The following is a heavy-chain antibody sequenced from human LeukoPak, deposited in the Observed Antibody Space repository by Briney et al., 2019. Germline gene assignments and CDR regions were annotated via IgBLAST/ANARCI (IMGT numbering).Heavy chain of an antibody. CDR1: GGSISSGSYY. V-gene: IGHV4-61*02. Sequence: PSETLSLTCTVSGGSISSGSYYWSWIRQPAGKGLEWIGRIYTSGSTNYNPSLKSRVTISVDTSKNQFSLKLSSVTAADTAVYYCARVNYDILTGYSRGAFDIWGQGTMVTVSS. J-gene: IGHJ3*02. CDR2: IYTSGST. D-gene: IGHD3-9*01. CDR3: ARVNYDILTGYSRGAFDI.